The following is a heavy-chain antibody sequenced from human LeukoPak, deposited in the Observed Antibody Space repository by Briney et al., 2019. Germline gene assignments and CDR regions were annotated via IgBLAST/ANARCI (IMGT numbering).Heavy chain of an antibody. CDR2: IYTSGST. V-gene: IGHV4-61*02. J-gene: IGHJ4*02. D-gene: IGHD3-10*01. CDR3: ARSRARIDYYGSGSTSWAIDY. Sequence: SQTLSLTCTVPGGSISSGSCYWSWIRQPAGKGLEWIGRIYTSGSTNYNPSLKSRVTISVDTSKNQFSLKLSSVTAADTAVYYCARSRARIDYYGSGSTSWAIDYWGQGTLVTVSS. CDR1: GGSISSGSCY.